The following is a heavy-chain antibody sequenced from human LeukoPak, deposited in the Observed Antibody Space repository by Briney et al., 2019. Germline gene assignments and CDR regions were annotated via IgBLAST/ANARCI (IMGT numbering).Heavy chain of an antibody. J-gene: IGHJ5*02. CDR3: ARDHRAYYDILTGSPPRGFDP. D-gene: IGHD3-9*01. CDR1: GGTFSSYA. V-gene: IGHV1-69*06. Sequence: ASVKVSCKASGGTFSSYAISWVRQAPGQGLEWMGGIIPIFGTANYAQKFQGRVTITADKSTSTAYMELSSLRSEDTAVYYCARDHRAYYDILTGSPPRGFDPWGQGTLVTVSS. CDR2: IIPIFGTA.